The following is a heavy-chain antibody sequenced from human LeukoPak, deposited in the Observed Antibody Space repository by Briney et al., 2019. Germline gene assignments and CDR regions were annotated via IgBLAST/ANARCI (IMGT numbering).Heavy chain of an antibody. CDR1: GGSISSGGYY. V-gene: IGHV4-30-2*01. D-gene: IGHD5-12*01. Sequence: PSETLSLTCTVSGGSISSGGYYWSWIRQPPGKGLEWIGYIYHSGSTYYNPSLKSRVTISVDRSKNQFSLKLSSVTAADTAVYYCARGRTIMGYYYGMDVWGQGTTVTVSS. J-gene: IGHJ6*02. CDR3: ARGRTIMGYYYGMDV. CDR2: IYHSGST.